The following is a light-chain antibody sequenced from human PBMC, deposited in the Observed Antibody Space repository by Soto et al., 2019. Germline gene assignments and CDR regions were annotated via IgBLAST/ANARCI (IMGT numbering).Light chain of an antibody. CDR3: SSYAGSNKPV. J-gene: IGLJ1*01. CDR2: EVS. V-gene: IGLV2-8*01. Sequence: QSVLTQPPSASGSPGQSVTISCTGTSRDVGGYNYVSWYQQHPGKAPKLMIYEVSKRPSGVPDRFSGSKSGNTASLTVSGLQPEDEADYYCSSYAGSNKPVFGTGTKLTVL. CDR1: SRDVGGYNY.